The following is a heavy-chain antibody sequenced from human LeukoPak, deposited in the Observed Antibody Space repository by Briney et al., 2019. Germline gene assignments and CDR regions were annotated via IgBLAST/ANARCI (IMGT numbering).Heavy chain of an antibody. J-gene: IGHJ4*02. Sequence: SETLSLTCTVSGGSISSYCWSWIRRPPGKGLEWLGYMCYSGSTNYNPSLKSRVTMSVDYNPSLKSRVTMSGDTSKNQFSLNLSSATAADTAVYYCARRRDSFDYWGQGTLVTVSS. D-gene: IGHD3-10*01. CDR2: MCYSGST. CDR3: ARRRDSFDY. CDR1: GGSISSYC. V-gene: IGHV4-59*08.